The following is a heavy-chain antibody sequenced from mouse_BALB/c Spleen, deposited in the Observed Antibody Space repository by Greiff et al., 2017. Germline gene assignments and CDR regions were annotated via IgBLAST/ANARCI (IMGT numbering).Heavy chain of an antibody. CDR3: TRITTTYFDV. Sequence: DVQLQESGGGLVQPGGSMKLSCVASGFTFSNYWMNWVRQSPEKGLEWVSEIRLKSNNYATHYAESVKGRFTISRDDSKSSVYLQMNNLRAEDTGIYYCTRITTTYFDVWGAGTTVTVSS. CDR1: GFTFSNYW. J-gene: IGHJ1*01. D-gene: IGHD2-4*01. V-gene: IGHV6-6*02. CDR2: IRLKSNNYAT.